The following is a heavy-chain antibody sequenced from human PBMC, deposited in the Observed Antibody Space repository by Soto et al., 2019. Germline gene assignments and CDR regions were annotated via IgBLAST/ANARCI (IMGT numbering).Heavy chain of an antibody. CDR3: ASPPPIAAAGIEEDGDY. V-gene: IGHV3-64*04. CDR1: GFTFSNYD. CDR2: ITSHGHIT. Sequence: GGSLRLSCSASGFTFSNYDMVWIRQAPGKGLEYISAITSHGHITYYADSVKGRFTISRDNSKNTLYLQMNSLRAEDTAVYYCASPPPIAAAGIEEDGDYWGQGTLVTVSS. J-gene: IGHJ4*02. D-gene: IGHD6-13*01.